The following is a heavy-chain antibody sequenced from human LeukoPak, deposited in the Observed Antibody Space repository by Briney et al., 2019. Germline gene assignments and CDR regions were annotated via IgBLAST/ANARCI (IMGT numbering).Heavy chain of an antibody. CDR3: AKDVHDYADS. CDR2: VRYDSSNK. CDR1: GFTFSGYG. J-gene: IGHJ4*02. V-gene: IGHV3-30*02. Sequence: GGSLRLSCAASGFTFSGYGMHWVRQAPGKGLEWVAFVRYDSSNKYYADSVKGRFTVSRDNSKNMLYLQMNSLRAEDTAVYYCAKDVHDYADSWGQGTLVTVSS.